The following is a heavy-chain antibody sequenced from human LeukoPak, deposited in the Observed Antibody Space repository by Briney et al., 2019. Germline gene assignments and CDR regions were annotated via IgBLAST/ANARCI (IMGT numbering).Heavy chain of an antibody. J-gene: IGHJ6*02. V-gene: IGHV3-30-3*01. CDR1: GFTFSSYA. CDR3: ARDLGSLVVVPAAMHYYGMDV. D-gene: IGHD2-2*01. Sequence: PGGSLRLSCAASGFTFSSYAMHRVRQAPGKGLEWVAVVSYDGSNKYYADSVKGRFTISRDNSKNTLYLQMNSLRAEDTAVYYCARDLGSLVVVPAAMHYYGMDVWGQGTTVTVSS. CDR2: VSYDGSNK.